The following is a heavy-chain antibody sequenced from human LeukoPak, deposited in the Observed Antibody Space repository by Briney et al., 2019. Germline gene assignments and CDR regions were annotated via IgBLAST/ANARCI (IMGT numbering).Heavy chain of an antibody. D-gene: IGHD3-10*01. J-gene: IGHJ4*02. CDR3: AKDGSTSGLQRHFHS. CDR1: GFTFDDYA. Sequence: PGGSLRLSCAASGFTFDDYAMHWVRQAPGKGLEWVSGVNWNSGSIDYADSVKGRFTMSRDNAKNSLYLQMNSLRVEDTAMYYCAKDGSTSGLQRHFHSWGQGTLVTVS. CDR2: VNWNSGSI. V-gene: IGHV3-9*01.